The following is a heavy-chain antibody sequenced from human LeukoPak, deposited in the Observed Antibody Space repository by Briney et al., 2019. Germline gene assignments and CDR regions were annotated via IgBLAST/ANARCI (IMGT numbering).Heavy chain of an antibody. CDR3: ASDLSGWLQLRSIDY. CDR2: IYYSGST. V-gene: IGHV4-39*07. CDR1: GGSISSSSYY. J-gene: IGHJ4*02. Sequence: SETLSLTCTVSGGSISSSSYYWGWIRQPPGKGLEWIGSIYYSGSTYYNPSLKSRVTISVDTSNNQFSLKLSSVAAADTAVYYCASDLSGWLQLRSIDYWGQGTLVTVSS. D-gene: IGHD5-24*01.